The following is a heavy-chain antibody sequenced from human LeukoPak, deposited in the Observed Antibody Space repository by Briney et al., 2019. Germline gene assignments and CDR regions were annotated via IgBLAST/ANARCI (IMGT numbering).Heavy chain of an antibody. V-gene: IGHV4-38-2*02. CDR3: ARSQLGYYYGSGSYRRTPGYFDY. D-gene: IGHD3-10*01. CDR1: GYSISSGYY. CDR2: IYHSGST. Sequence: SETLSLTCTVSGYSISSGYYWGWIRQPPGKGLEWIGSIYHSGSTYYNPSLKSRVTISVDTSKNQFSLKLSSVTAADTAVYYCARSQLGYYYGSGSYRRTPGYFDYWGQGTLVTVSS. J-gene: IGHJ4*02.